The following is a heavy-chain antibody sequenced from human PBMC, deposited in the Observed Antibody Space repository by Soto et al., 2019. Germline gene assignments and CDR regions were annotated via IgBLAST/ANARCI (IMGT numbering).Heavy chain of an antibody. CDR3: ASHGRDGYMTLGY. D-gene: IGHD5-12*01. J-gene: IGHJ4*02. V-gene: IGHV1-69*13. Sequence: SVKVSCKASGGTFSSYAISWVRQAPGQGLEWMGGIIPIFGTANYAQKFQGRVTITADESTSTAYMELSSLRSEDTAVYYCASHGRDGYMTLGYWGQGTLVTVSS. CDR1: GGTFSSYA. CDR2: IIPIFGTA.